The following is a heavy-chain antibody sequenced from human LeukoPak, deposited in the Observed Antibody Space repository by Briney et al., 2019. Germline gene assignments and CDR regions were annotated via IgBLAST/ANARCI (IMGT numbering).Heavy chain of an antibody. CDR1: GFTFSSYG. CDR3: ARAGIAAYYYGMDV. Sequence: GGSLRLSCAASGFTFSSYGMRWVRQAPGKGLEWVAVIWYDGSNKYYADSVKGRFTISRDNSKNTLYLQMNSLRAEDTAVYYCARAGIAAYYYGMDVWGQGTTVTVSS. CDR2: IWYDGSNK. V-gene: IGHV3-33*01. D-gene: IGHD6-25*01. J-gene: IGHJ6*02.